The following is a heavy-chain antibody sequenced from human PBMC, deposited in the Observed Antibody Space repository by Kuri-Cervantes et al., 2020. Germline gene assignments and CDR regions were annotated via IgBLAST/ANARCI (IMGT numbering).Heavy chain of an antibody. CDR3: AKDFNPRSIVVVPAAGYDY. J-gene: IGHJ4*02. CDR1: GFTFSSYG. D-gene: IGHD2-2*01. Sequence: GGSLRLSCAASGFTFSSYGMHWVRQAPGKGLEWVAVIWYDGSNKYYADSVKGRFTISRDNSKNTLYLQMNSLRAEDTALYYCAKDFNPRSIVVVPAAGYDYWGQGTLVTVSS. CDR2: IWYDGSNK. V-gene: IGHV3-30*02.